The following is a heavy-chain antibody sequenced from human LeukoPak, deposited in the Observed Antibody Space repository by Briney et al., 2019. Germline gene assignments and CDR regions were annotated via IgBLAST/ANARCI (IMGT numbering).Heavy chain of an antibody. D-gene: IGHD3-9*01. CDR1: GYAFTNYY. CDR2: INPNNGRT. CDR3: ARGSPHLLTNYRSFDP. J-gene: IGHJ5*02. V-gene: IGHV1-46*01. Sequence: GASVKVSCKASGYAFTNYYIHWVRQAPGQGLEWMGIINPNNGRTSHAQRFQGRVTITRDTSTRTVYMELSSLRSEDTAIYYCARGSPHLLTNYRSFDPWGQGTLVTVSS.